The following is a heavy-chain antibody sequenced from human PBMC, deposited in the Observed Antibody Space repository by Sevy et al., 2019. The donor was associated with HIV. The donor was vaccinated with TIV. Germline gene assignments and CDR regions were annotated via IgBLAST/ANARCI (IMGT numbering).Heavy chain of an antibody. CDR1: GYTFTGYY. J-gene: IGHJ5*02. CDR2: INPKSGGT. D-gene: IGHD2-15*01. V-gene: IGHV1-2*02. CDR3: ARGPLLYCSGGSCSEYNWFDP. Sequence: ASVKVSCKASGYTFTGYYMHWVRQAPGQGLEWMGWINPKSGGTKYGKKFQGRVTMTRDTSITTAYMELNRLRSDDTAMYYCARGPLLYCSGGSCSEYNWFDPWGQGTLVTVSS.